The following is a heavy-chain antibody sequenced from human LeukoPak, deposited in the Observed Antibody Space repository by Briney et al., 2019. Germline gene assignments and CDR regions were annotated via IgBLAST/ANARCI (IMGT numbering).Heavy chain of an antibody. Sequence: ASVKVSCKASGYTFTGYYMHWVRQAPGQGLEWMGRINPNSGGTNYAQKFQGRVTMTRDTSISTAYMELSRLRSDDTAVYYCARERVYSSSCYEWFDPWGQGTLVTVSS. D-gene: IGHD6-13*01. J-gene: IGHJ5*02. V-gene: IGHV1-2*06. CDR2: INPNSGGT. CDR3: ARERVYSSSCYEWFDP. CDR1: GYTFTGYY.